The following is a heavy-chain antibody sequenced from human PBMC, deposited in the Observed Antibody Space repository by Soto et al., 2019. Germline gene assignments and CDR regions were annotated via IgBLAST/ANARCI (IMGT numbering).Heavy chain of an antibody. Sequence: PSETLSLTCTVSGGSVRSGGYYWSWIRQPPGKGLEWIGYIYYSGSTNYNPSLKSRVTISVDTSKNQFSLKLNSVTAADTAVYYCASYSSGWYDVSYWGQGTLVTVS. J-gene: IGHJ4*02. CDR2: IYYSGST. D-gene: IGHD6-19*01. CDR3: ASYSSGWYDVSY. CDR1: GGSVRSGGYY. V-gene: IGHV4-61*08.